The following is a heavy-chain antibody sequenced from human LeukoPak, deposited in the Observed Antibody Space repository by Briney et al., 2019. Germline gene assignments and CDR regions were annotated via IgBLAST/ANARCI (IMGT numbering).Heavy chain of an antibody. Sequence: GGSLRLSCVASGFTFSSYAMSWVRQAPGKGLEWVSAISGSGGSTYYADSVKGRFTISRDNSKNTLYLQMNSLRAEDTAVYYCAKDDPYYLGYCSGGSCYPGGYFDYWGQGTLVTVSS. CDR1: GFTFSSYA. V-gene: IGHV3-23*01. D-gene: IGHD2-15*01. J-gene: IGHJ4*02. CDR2: ISGSGGST. CDR3: AKDDPYYLGYCSGGSCYPGGYFDY.